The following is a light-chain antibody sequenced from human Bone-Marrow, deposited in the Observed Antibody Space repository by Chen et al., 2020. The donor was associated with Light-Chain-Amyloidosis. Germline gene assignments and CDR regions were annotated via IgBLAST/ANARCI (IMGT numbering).Light chain of an antibody. CDR2: CAS. Sequence: DIVMTQSPDSLAVSLGERATINCKSSQTVLYNSNNKNFIAWYQQKPGQSPKLLIYCASTREVGVPDRFSGSGSGTDFNLTISNLQAEDVAVYYCQQYFGTPLTFGGGTKVEIK. J-gene: IGKJ4*01. CDR3: QQYFGTPLT. CDR1: QTVLYNSNNKNF. V-gene: IGKV4-1*01.